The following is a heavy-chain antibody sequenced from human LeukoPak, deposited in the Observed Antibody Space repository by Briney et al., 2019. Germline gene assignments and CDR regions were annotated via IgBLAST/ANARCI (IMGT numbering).Heavy chain of an antibody. CDR2: IYYSEST. V-gene: IGHV4-39*01. D-gene: IGHD6-6*01. Sequence: SETLSLTCTVSGGSISSSSYYWGWIRQPPGKGLEWFGSIYYSESTYYNPSLKSRVTISVATSKNQCSLKLSSVTAADTAVYYCARQDSSSYDFAYWGQGTLVTVSS. CDR1: GGSISSSSYY. CDR3: ARQDSSSYDFAY. J-gene: IGHJ4*02.